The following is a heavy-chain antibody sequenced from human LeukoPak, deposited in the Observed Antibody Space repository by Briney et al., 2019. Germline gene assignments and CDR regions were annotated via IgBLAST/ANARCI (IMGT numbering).Heavy chain of an antibody. CDR1: GYTFTNDY. J-gene: IGHJ6*03. CDR3: ATFMTTVTPSHRDPPRMDV. CDR2: INPGDGTT. V-gene: IGHV1-46*01. Sequence: GASVKVSCKTSGYTFTNDYMHWVRQAPGQGLEWMGVINPGDGTTKYAQKFQGRVTMTRDTSTSTLYMELSSLRSEDTAMYYCATFMTTVTPSHRDPPRMDVWGKGTTVTVSS. D-gene: IGHD4-17*01.